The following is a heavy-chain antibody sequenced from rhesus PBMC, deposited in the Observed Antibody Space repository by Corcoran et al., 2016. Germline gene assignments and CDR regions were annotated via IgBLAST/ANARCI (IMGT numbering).Heavy chain of an antibody. CDR1: GLTFSSSA. J-gene: IGHJ4*01. D-gene: IGHD4-35*01. CDR2: IRSKSNNYET. V-gene: IGHV3-118*01. CDR3: TTDPGSYGNHFDY. Sequence: EVQLVESGGGLVQPGGSLRLSCAASGLTFSSSAMHWVRPASGKGLEWVGRIRSKSNNYETGYAASVKGRFTISRDDSKNTAYLQMNSLKTEDTAVYYCTTDPGSYGNHFDYWGQGVLVTVSS.